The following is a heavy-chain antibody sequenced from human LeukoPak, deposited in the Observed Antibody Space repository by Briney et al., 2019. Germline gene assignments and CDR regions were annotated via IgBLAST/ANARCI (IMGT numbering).Heavy chain of an antibody. V-gene: IGHV4-39*07. CDR3: ARDPRTSLLWFGELSYFDY. CDR1: GGSISSSSYY. D-gene: IGHD3-10*01. Sequence: SETLSLTCTVSGGSISSSSYYWGWLRQPPGKGLEWIGSIYYSGSTYYNPSLKSRVTISVDTSKNQFSLKLSSVTAADTAVYYCARDPRTSLLWFGELSYFDYWGQGTLVTVSS. J-gene: IGHJ4*02. CDR2: IYYSGST.